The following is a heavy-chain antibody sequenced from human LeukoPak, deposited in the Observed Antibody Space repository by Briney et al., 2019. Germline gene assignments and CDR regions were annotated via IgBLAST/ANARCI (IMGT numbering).Heavy chain of an antibody. CDR1: GGSISGYY. CDR3: ARAGVGSSSSKEGMFDY. J-gene: IGHJ4*02. D-gene: IGHD6-6*01. V-gene: IGHV4-59*08. CDR2: ISYSGGT. Sequence: PSETLSLTCTVSGGSISGYYWTWIRQPPGKGLEWIGYISYSGGTDYNPSLKSRVTISIDTSKNQFSLKLSSVTAADTAVYYCARAGVGSSSSKEGMFDYWGQGTLVTVSS.